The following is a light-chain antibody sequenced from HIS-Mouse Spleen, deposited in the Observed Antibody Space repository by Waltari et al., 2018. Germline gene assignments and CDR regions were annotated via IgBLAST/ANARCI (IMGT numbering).Light chain of an antibody. V-gene: IGLV3-25*03. CDR3: QSADSSGTGWV. J-gene: IGLJ3*02. Sequence: SYELTQPPSVSVSPGQTARITCSGDALPKQYAYWYQQKPGQAPVLVIYKDSGRPSGLPGRFSGSSSGTTVTLTISGVQAEDEADYYCQSADSSGTGWVFGGGTKLTVL. CDR1: ALPKQY. CDR2: KDS.